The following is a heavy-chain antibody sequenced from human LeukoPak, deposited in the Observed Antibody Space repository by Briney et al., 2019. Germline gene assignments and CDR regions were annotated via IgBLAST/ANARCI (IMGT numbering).Heavy chain of an antibody. CDR3: ARIGTTVRLDY. CDR1: GGSFSGYY. J-gene: IGHJ4*02. Sequence: SETLSLTCAVYGGSFSGYYWSWIRQPPGKGLEWIGEINHSGSTNYNPSLKSRVTISVDTSKNQFSLKLSSVTAADTAVYYCARIGTTVRLDYWGQGTLVTVSS. CDR2: INHSGST. D-gene: IGHD4-17*01. V-gene: IGHV4-34*01.